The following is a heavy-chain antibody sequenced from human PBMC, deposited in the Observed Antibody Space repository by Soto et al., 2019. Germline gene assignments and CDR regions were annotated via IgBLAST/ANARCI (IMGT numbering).Heavy chain of an antibody. Sequence: QVVLLQSGAEVKKPGSSVRVSCKVSGSTFNNFAFSWVRQAPGHGPEWMGGIVVISNTADYSQRFQDRVSITADTSTNTLYMESGSLTFEDTAVYYCARAIKRWEVNYYFDYWGQGTLVTVSS. J-gene: IGHJ4*02. CDR3: ARAIKRWEVNYYFDY. V-gene: IGHV1-69*06. CDR1: GSTFNNFA. CDR2: IVVISNTA. D-gene: IGHD1-26*01.